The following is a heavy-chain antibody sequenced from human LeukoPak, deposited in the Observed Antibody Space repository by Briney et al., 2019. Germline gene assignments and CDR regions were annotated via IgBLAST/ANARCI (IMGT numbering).Heavy chain of an antibody. J-gene: IGHJ3*02. D-gene: IGHD2-15*01. Sequence: PGGSLRLSCAASGFTVSSNYMSWVRQAPGKGLEWVSVIYSGGSTYYADSVKGRFTISRDNSKNTLYLQMNSLRAEDTAVYYCARYCSGGSCYSDAFAIWGQGTMVTVSS. CDR1: GFTVSSNY. V-gene: IGHV3-53*01. CDR2: IYSGGST. CDR3: ARYCSGGSCYSDAFAI.